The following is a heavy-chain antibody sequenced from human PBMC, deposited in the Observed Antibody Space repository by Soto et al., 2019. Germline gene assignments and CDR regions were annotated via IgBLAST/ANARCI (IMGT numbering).Heavy chain of an antibody. J-gene: IGHJ6*02. CDR3: ARRGAGPTTWYYYYGMDV. Sequence: QLQLQESGPGLVKPSETLSLTCTVSGGSISSSSYYWGWIRQPPGKGLEWIGSIYYSGSTYYTPSLKSRVTISVDTSKNQFSLKLSSVTAADTAVYYCARRGAGPTTWYYYYGMDVWSQGTTVTVYS. CDR2: IYYSGST. V-gene: IGHV4-39*01. CDR1: GGSISSSSYY. D-gene: IGHD4-17*01.